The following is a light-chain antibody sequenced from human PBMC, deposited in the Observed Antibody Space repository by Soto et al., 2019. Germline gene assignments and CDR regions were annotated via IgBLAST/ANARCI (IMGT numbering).Light chain of an antibody. CDR2: GVS. V-gene: IGLV2-14*01. J-gene: IGLJ2*01. Sequence: QSALTQPASLSGSPGQSITISCTGTSSDVGGFNYVSWYQYHPGKAPRLLIYGVSTRPSGVSYRFSGSKSGNTASLTISGLQTEDEADYFCSSYASVSSPVVFGGGTKLTVL. CDR3: SSYASVSSPVV. CDR1: SSDVGGFNY.